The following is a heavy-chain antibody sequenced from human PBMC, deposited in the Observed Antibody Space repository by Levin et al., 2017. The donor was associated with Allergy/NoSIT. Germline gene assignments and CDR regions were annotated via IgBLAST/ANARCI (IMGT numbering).Heavy chain of an antibody. CDR1: GFTVSSNY. J-gene: IGHJ5*02. V-gene: IGHV3-53*01. Sequence: GESLKISCAASGFTVSSNYMRWVRQAPGMGLEWVAVIYSGGSTNYADSVKGRFTISRDNSKNTLYLQMNRLTTEDTAVYYCAAPRMVGALSWGQGTLVTVSS. CDR2: IYSGGST. D-gene: IGHD1-26*01. CDR3: AAPRMVGALS.